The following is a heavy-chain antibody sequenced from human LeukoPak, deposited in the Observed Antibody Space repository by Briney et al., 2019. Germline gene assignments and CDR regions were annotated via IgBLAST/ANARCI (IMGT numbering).Heavy chain of an antibody. CDR3: ARDPRFNCSSTSCYGNWFDP. J-gene: IGHJ5*02. V-gene: IGHV4-39*07. CDR2: IYYNGDT. D-gene: IGHD2-2*01. CDR1: GVSLTSRNYY. Sequence: SETLSLTCSVSGVSLTSRNYYWLWLRQPPGKGLEWIGSIYYNGDTYYNLSLKSRVTISVDTSKYQCSLRLSSVTAADTAVYYCARDPRFNCSSTSCYGNWFDPWGQGTLVTVSS.